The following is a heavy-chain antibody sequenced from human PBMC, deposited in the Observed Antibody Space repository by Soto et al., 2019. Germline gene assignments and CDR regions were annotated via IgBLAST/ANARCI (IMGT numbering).Heavy chain of an antibody. V-gene: IGHV1-18*01. Sequence: ASVKVSCKASGYTFTSYGISWVRQAPGQGLEWVGWISAHNGDTRYAQNLQGRITMTTDTFTNTAYMELTSLTSDDTAVYYCARDWSRYYDSSGLMWFYWGQGTLVTVSS. J-gene: IGHJ4*02. CDR2: ISAHNGDT. D-gene: IGHD3-22*01. CDR3: ARDWSRYYDSSGLMWFY. CDR1: GYTFTSYG.